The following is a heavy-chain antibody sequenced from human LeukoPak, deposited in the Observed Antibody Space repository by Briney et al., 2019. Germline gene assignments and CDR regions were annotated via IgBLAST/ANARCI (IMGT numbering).Heavy chain of an antibody. J-gene: IGHJ4*02. CDR2: IKQDGSEK. V-gene: IGHV3-7*04. D-gene: IGHD3-10*01. CDR1: GFTFSSYW. CDR3: ARAGRGSGKTVDY. Sequence: GGSLRLSCAASGFTFSSYWMSWVRQAPVKGLEWVANIKQDGSEKYYVDSVKGRFTISRDNAKNSLYLQMNSLRAEDTAVYYCARAGRGSGKTVDYWGQGTLVTVSS.